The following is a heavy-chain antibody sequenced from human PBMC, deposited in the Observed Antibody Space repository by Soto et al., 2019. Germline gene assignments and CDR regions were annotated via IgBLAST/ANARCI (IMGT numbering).Heavy chain of an antibody. CDR2: INHSGST. J-gene: IGHJ5*02. V-gene: IGHV4-34*01. D-gene: IGHD3-16*01. Sequence: LCHTWGVEGGSIGGYDGPRIRQPPGTGVEWIGEINHSGSTNYNPSLKSRVTISVDTSKNTVSLQMNNLRPDDTAVYYCAKDPGEPRDPPLSHWFDPWGLGTLVTVSS. CDR3: AKDPGEPRDPPLSHWFDP. CDR1: GGSIGGYD.